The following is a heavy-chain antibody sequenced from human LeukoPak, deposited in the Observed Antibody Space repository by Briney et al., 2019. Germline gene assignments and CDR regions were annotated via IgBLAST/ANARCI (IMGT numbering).Heavy chain of an antibody. CDR2: VSFRGST. J-gene: IGHJ4*02. V-gene: IGHV4-59*08. D-gene: IGHD6-13*01. CDR1: GGSISSYY. CDR3: ARHFSGAAAPLPFDY. Sequence: SETLSLTCTVSGGSISSYYWTWIRRPPGKGLEWIGFVSFRGSTSYNPSLKSRVTISLDTSKSQFSLNLSSVTAADTAVYYCARHFSGAAAPLPFDYWGQGTLVTVSS.